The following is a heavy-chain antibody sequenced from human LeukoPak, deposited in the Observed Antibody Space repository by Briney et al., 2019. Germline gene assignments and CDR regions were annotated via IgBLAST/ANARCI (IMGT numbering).Heavy chain of an antibody. J-gene: IGHJ4*02. CDR3: AKAAAAPGFDF. D-gene: IGHD6-13*01. V-gene: IGHV3-23*01. CDR2: ISDTGRLS. CDR1: GFTFSSSA. Sequence: GGSLRLSCAASGFTFSSSAMSWVRQAPGKGLEWVAAISDTGRLSYCADSVNGRFTISRDNSKNTLSLQMNSLRAADTAVYYCAKAAAAPGFDFWGQGTLVTVSS.